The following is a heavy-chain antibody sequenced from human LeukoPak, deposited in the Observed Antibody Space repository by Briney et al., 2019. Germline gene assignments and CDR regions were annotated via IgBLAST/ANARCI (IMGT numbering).Heavy chain of an antibody. CDR2: INPNSGGT. D-gene: IGHD3-22*01. Sequence: ASVTVSCKASGYTFTGYYMHWVRQAPGQGLEWMGWINPNSGGTNYAQKFQGRVTMTRDTSTSTVYMELSSLRSEDTAVYYCARSEVLDHYDSSGYPPLPFDYWGQGTLVTVSS. CDR1: GYTFTGYY. CDR3: ARSEVLDHYDSSGYPPLPFDY. V-gene: IGHV1-2*02. J-gene: IGHJ4*02.